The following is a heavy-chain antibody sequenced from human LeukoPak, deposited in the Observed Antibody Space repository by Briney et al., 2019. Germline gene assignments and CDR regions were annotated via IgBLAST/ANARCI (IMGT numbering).Heavy chain of an antibody. CDR1: GYTFTSYG. CDR3: ARERVLEPFRFYYYYGMDV. D-gene: IGHD1-1*01. J-gene: IGHJ6*02. CDR2: ISAYNGNT. Sequence: GASVKVSCKASGYTFTSYGISWVRQAPGQGLEWMGWISAYNGNTNYAQKLQGRVTMTTDTSTSTAYMELRSLRSDDTAVYYCARERVLEPFRFYYYYGMDVWGQGTTVTVSS. V-gene: IGHV1-18*01.